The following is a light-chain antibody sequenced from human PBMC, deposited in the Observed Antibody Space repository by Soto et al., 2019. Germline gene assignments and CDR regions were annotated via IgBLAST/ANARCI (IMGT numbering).Light chain of an antibody. Sequence: QSVPTQPPSASGSPGQSVTISCTGTSSDVGGYNYVSWYQQHPGKAPKLMIYEVSKRPSGVPDRFSGSKSGNTASLTVSGLQAEDEADYYCSSYAGSNSVVFCGGTKLTVL. J-gene: IGLJ2*01. CDR2: EVS. CDR1: SSDVGGYNY. CDR3: SSYAGSNSVV. V-gene: IGLV2-8*01.